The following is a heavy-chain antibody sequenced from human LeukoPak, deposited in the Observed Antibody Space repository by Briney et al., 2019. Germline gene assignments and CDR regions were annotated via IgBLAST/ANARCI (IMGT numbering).Heavy chain of an antibody. J-gene: IGHJ5*02. CDR1: GYTFTGYY. V-gene: IGHV1-2*02. CDR2: INPNSGGT. CDR3: ARRNQWLDTNWFDP. D-gene: IGHD6-19*01. Sequence: ASVKVSCKASGYTFTGYYMHWVRQAPGQGLEWMGWINPNSGGTNYAQKFQGRVTMTTDTSTSTAYMELRSLRSEDTAVYYCARRNQWLDTNWFDPWGQGTLVTVSS.